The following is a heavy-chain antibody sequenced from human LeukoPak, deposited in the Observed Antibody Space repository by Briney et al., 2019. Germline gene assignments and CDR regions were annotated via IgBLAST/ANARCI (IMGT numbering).Heavy chain of an antibody. Sequence: SETLSLTCTGSGGSISGYSWTWIRQPAGKGLEWIGRIYTSGSPNYNPSLKSRVTMSVDTSKNQFSLTLNSVTAADTALYYCARVSSVTLAGFDYWGQGTLVTVSS. CDR2: IYTSGSP. D-gene: IGHD6-19*01. CDR1: GGSISGYS. CDR3: ARVSSVTLAGFDY. J-gene: IGHJ4*02. V-gene: IGHV4-4*07.